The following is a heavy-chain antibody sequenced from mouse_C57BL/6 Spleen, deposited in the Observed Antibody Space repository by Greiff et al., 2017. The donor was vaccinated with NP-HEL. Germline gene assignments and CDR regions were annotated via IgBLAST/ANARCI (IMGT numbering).Heavy chain of an antibody. CDR3: TRRYYGSSSWFAY. Sequence: VHVKQSGTVLARPGASVKKSCKTSGYTFTSYWMHWVKQRPGQGLEWIGAIYPGNSDTSYNQKFKGKAKLTAVTSASTAYMELSSLTNEDSAVYYCTRRYYGSSSWFAYWGQGTLVTVSA. J-gene: IGHJ3*01. CDR1: GYTFTSYW. V-gene: IGHV1-5*01. D-gene: IGHD1-1*01. CDR2: IYPGNSDT.